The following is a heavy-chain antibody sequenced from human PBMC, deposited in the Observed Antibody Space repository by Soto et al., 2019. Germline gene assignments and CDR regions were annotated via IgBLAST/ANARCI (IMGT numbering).Heavy chain of an antibody. CDR2: IHTTDGT. J-gene: IGHJ4*02. D-gene: IGHD6-13*01. CDR3: ARALSSAAGLYFDF. Sequence: XETLSLTCTVSGCSMSSYYWSWIRQPAGKGMEWIGRIHTTDGTNYNPSLKSRVTMSIDTSNNQFSLKLSSLTAADTAVYYCARALSSAAGLYFDFWGQGTLVTVSS. V-gene: IGHV4-4*07. CDR1: GCSMSSYY.